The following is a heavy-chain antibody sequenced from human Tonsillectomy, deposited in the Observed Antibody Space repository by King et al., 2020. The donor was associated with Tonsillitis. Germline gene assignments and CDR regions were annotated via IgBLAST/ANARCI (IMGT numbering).Heavy chain of an antibody. V-gene: IGHV3-20*04. CDR2: INWNGQST. J-gene: IGHJ3*01. CDR1: GFTFGDYG. Sequence: VQLVESGGGVFRPGGSLRISCTASGFTFGDYGMNWVRQAPGKGLEWVSDINWNGQSTAYSDSVKGRFTISRDNARNSLYLQMNSLRAENTAVYLCASPALRFIAKYAFAVWGEGRTVTASP. D-gene: IGHD6-13*01. CDR3: ASPALRFIAKYAFAV.